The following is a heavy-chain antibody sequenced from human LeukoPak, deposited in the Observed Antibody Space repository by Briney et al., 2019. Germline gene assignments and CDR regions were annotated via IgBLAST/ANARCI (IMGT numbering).Heavy chain of an antibody. CDR2: INHSGST. Sequence: PSETLSLTCAVYGGSFSSYYWSWIRQPPGKGLEWIGEINHSGSTNYNPSLKSRVTISLDASKIQFSLNLSSVTAADTAVYYCAGGWLPDKNDFWGQGTLVTVSS. CDR1: GGSFSSYY. V-gene: IGHV4-34*01. CDR3: AGGWLPDKNDF. D-gene: IGHD5-24*01. J-gene: IGHJ4*02.